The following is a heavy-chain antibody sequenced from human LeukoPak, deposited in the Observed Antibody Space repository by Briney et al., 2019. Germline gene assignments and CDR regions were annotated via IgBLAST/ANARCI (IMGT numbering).Heavy chain of an antibody. J-gene: IGHJ4*02. CDR1: GFTFSSYE. V-gene: IGHV3-48*03. CDR3: GRGRPRGYSGYVIDY. D-gene: IGHD5-12*01. CDR2: ISSSGSTI. Sequence: GGSLRLSCAASGFTFSSYEMNWVRQAPGKGLEWVSYISSSGSTIYYADSVKGRFTISRDNAKNTLYLQMNSLRAEDTAAFYCGRGRPRGYSGYVIDYWGQGTPITVSS.